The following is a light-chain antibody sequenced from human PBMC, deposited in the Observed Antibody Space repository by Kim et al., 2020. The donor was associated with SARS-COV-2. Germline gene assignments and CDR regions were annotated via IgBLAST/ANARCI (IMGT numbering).Light chain of an antibody. Sequence: SSELTQDPAVSVALGQTVRITCQGDSLRSSYASWYQQKPRQAPILVVFAKNNRPSGIPDRFSGSSSGSTASLTIAGAQAEDEADYYCHSRDSIGNDVIFGGGTQLTVL. V-gene: IGLV3-19*01. CDR3: HSRDSIGNDVI. CDR1: SLRSSY. J-gene: IGLJ2*01. CDR2: AKN.